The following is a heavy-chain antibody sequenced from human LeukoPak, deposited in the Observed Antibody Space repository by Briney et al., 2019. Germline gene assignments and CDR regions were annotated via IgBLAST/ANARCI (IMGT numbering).Heavy chain of an antibody. D-gene: IGHD3-22*01. CDR3: AKDPVNHCASSVCYGLQS. Sequence: GGSLRLSCVASGFSLSEYGIHWVRQAPGKGLEWLSFIRYDDSEYYADSVKGRFAIFRDNSKNTLFLQMHSLRSEDTAVYYCAKDPVNHCASSVCYGLQSWGQGTLVIVSS. CDR2: IRYDDSE. V-gene: IGHV3-30*02. J-gene: IGHJ5*02. CDR1: GFSLSEYG.